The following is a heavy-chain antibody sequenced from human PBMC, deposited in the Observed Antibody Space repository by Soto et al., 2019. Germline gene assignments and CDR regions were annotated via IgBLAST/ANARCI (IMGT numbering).Heavy chain of an antibody. V-gene: IGHV3-30*03. CDR1: GFTFTSYC. CDR2: ILHDGSAE. D-gene: IGHD4-4*01. CDR3: ARSRDGYSFYFYYGMDG. Sequence: LRLSCAASGFTFTSYCMHWVRQAPGKGLEWMALILHDGSAEYYADSVKGRFTISRDNSKNTLYLQMNSLRAEDTAVYYCARSRDGYSFYFYYGMDGWGQGTTVTVSS. J-gene: IGHJ6*02.